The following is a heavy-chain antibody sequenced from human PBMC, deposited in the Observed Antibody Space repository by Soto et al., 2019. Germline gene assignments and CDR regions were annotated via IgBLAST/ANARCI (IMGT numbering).Heavy chain of an antibody. Sequence: SETLSLTCTVSGGSISGHYWNWIRQPPGKGLEWIGYIFYSGSTNYNPSLKSRVTMSVDTSKNQFSLRLTSATAADTAVYYCARERPDGSRLDPWGQGTLVTVSS. CDR1: GGSISGHY. CDR2: IFYSGST. J-gene: IGHJ5*02. CDR3: ARERPDGSRLDP. D-gene: IGHD6-13*01. V-gene: IGHV4-59*11.